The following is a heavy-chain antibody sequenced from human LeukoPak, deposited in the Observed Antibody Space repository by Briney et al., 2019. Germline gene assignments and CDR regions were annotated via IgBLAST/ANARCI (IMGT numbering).Heavy chain of an antibody. J-gene: IGHJ6*03. CDR2: IGTISDT. CDR1: GFTFSTYY. CDR3: ARATVIDNAAVPGYIDV. Sequence: GGSLRLSCAASGFTFSTYYMHWVRQASGKGLEWIASIGTISDTIYPGSVKGRFTISRENAKISLYLKMHGLRAGDTAVYYCARATVIDNAAVPGYIDVWGKGTTVTVSS. D-gene: IGHD2-21*01. V-gene: IGHV3-13*01.